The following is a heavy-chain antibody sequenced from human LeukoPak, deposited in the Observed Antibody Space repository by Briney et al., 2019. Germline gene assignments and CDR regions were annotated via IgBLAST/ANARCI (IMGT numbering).Heavy chain of an antibody. CDR3: ARVSSEGGAGIGFYYYYYMDV. V-gene: IGHV4-61*02. Sequence: SETLSLTCTVSGGSISSGSYYWSWIRQPAGKGLEWIGRIYTSGSTNYNPSLKSRVTISVDTSKNQFSLKLSSVTAADTAVYYCARVSSEGGAGIGFYYYYYMDVWGKGTTVTISS. J-gene: IGHJ6*03. D-gene: IGHD6-19*01. CDR1: GGSISSGSYY. CDR2: IYTSGST.